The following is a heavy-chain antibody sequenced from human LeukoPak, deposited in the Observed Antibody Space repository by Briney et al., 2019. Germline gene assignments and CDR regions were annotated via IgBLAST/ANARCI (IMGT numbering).Heavy chain of an antibody. V-gene: IGHV3-21*01. J-gene: IGHJ5*02. CDR2: ISSSSSYI. D-gene: IGHD2-15*01. CDR1: EFTVSVNY. CDR3: ARGADGVSSNSRGWFDP. Sequence: GGSLRLSCAASEFTVSVNYMSWVRQAPGKGLEWVSSISSSSSYIYYADSVKGRFTISRDNARNSLYLQMNTLRAEDTAVYSCARGADGVSSNSRGWFDPWGQGTLVTVS.